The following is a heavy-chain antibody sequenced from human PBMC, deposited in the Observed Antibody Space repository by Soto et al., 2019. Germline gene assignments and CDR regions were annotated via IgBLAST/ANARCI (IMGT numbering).Heavy chain of an antibody. CDR2: LSFDGSNK. D-gene: IGHD3-22*01. CDR3: AKSATSSGYYARLDY. CDR1: GFTFSKYG. V-gene: IGHV3-30*18. Sequence: PGGSLRLSXEASGFTFSKYGMHWVRQAPGKGLEWVAVLSFDGSNKYYADSVKGRFTISRDNSKNMLYLQMNSLRVEDTAVYYCAKSATSSGYYARLDYWGQGALVTVSS. J-gene: IGHJ4*02.